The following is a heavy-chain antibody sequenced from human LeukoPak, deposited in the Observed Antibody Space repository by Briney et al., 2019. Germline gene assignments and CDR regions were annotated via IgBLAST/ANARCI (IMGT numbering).Heavy chain of an antibody. CDR2: IWYDGSNQ. D-gene: IGHD4-11*01. V-gene: IGHV3-33*01. CDR1: GFTFNDYG. Sequence: PGRSLRLSCAATGFTFNDYGMHWIHQAPDNALESVPVIWYDGSNQYYAASVKGRFTIARDNSENTLYLQMNSLTAEDTAVYYCARPHERYSTYTLFDHWGQGTLVPVSS. CDR3: ARPHERYSTYTLFDH. J-gene: IGHJ4*02.